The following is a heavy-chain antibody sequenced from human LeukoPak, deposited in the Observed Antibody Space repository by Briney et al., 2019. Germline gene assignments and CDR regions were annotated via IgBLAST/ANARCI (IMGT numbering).Heavy chain of an antibody. CDR2: IYSGGST. CDR3: ARTTQTHYDFWSGYYRRASDYYGMDV. V-gene: IGHV3-53*01. Sequence: GGSLRLSCAASGFTVSSNYMSWVRQAPGKGLEWVSVIYSGGSTYYADSVKGRFTISRDNSKNTLYLQMNSLRAEDTAVYYCARTTQTHYDFWSGYYRRASDYYGMDVWGQGTTVTVSS. CDR1: GFTVSSNY. D-gene: IGHD3-3*01. J-gene: IGHJ6*02.